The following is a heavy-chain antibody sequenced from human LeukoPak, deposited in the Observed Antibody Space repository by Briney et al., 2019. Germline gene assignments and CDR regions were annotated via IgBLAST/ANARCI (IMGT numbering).Heavy chain of an antibody. CDR3: ARGGGAFCGNDCLRTFDY. CDR2: ISAYNGNT. J-gene: IGHJ4*02. D-gene: IGHD2-21*02. V-gene: IGHV1-18*01. CDR1: GYTFTSYG. Sequence: GASVKVSCKASGYTFTSYGISWVRQAPGQGLEWMGWISAYNGNTNYAQKLQGRVTMTTDTSTSTAYMELRSLRSDDTAVYYCARGGGAFCGNDCLRTFDYWGQGTLVTVSS.